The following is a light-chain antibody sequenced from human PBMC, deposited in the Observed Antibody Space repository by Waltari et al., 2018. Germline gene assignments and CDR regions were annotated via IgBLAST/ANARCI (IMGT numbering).Light chain of an antibody. CDR2: GAS. J-gene: IGKJ4*01. CDR1: QDIIFY. Sequence: DIQMTPFPSSLSASVGDRVTITCQASQDIIFYLNWYQQKPGKAPKALIYGASSLESGVPSRFSGSGSGTEFTLTVTNLQPEDAATYYCQQFDNFPITVGGGTKV. V-gene: IGKV1-33*01. CDR3: QQFDNFPIT.